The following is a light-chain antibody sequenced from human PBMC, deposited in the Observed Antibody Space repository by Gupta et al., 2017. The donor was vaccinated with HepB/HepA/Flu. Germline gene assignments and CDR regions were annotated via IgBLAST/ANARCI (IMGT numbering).Light chain of an antibody. J-gene: IGLJ2*01. CDR2: EFT. CDR3: SSYTSTKTL. CDR1: TSDFGGDRL. Sequence: SALTQPASVSGSPGQSITISCSGATSDFGGDRLVSWFQQHPGKVPTLIIYEFTNRPSGVSSRFSGSKSANAASLTISGLQAEDEADYYCSSYTSTKTLFGGGTKVTVL. V-gene: IGLV2-23*02.